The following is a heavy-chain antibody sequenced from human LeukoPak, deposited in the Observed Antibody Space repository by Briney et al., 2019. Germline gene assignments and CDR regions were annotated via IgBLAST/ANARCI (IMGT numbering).Heavy chain of an antibody. CDR1: GFIFNKHA. V-gene: IGHV3-23*01. J-gene: IGHJ4*02. CDR2: LSGSGGST. CDR3: ARNENSGWGYFDY. D-gene: IGHD5-12*01. Sequence: GGSLRLSCAASGFIFNKHAMSWVRQAPGKGLEWVSGLSGSGGSTDYVGSVKGRFTVSRDNSKNTLYLQMNSLRAEDTAVYYCARNENSGWGYFDYWGQGTLVTVSS.